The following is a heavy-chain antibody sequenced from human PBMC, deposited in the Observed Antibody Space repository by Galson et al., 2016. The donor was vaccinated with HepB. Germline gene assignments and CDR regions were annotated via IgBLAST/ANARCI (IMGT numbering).Heavy chain of an antibody. CDR3: AKGRWDFDS. V-gene: IGHV3-30-3*01. D-gene: IGHD5-24*01. CDR1: GFTFSSHS. Sequence: SLRLSCAASGFTFSSHSMHWARQAPGKGLEWVAVISHDGGNHFYADSVKGRFTISRDNSKNTLYLQMHSLRGEDTAVYYCAKGRWDFDSWGQGTLVTVSS. CDR2: ISHDGGNH. J-gene: IGHJ4*02.